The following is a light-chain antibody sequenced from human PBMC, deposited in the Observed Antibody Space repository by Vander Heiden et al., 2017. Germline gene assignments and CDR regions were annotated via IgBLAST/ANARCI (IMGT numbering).Light chain of an antibody. Sequence: DIQMTQSPSSLSASVGDRVTITCRASQSISSYLNWYQQKPGKAPKLLIYTASSLQSGVPSRFSGSRSGTDFTLTISTLQPEDFATYYCQQSYSTHSFGQGTRLEIK. CDR3: QQSYSTHS. J-gene: IGKJ5*01. CDR1: QSISSY. V-gene: IGKV1-39*01. CDR2: TAS.